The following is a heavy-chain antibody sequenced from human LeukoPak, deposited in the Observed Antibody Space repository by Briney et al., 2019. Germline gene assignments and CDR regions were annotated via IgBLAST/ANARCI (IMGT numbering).Heavy chain of an antibody. D-gene: IGHD4-23*01. CDR3: AKHPGPYGGKHFNS. CDR2: ISDSSAGT. J-gene: IGHJ4*02. Sequence: PGGSLRLSCAASGFTFNNYALSWVRQAPGKGLEWVSTISDSSAGTYHAASVKGWFTISRDNSKNTVFLHMNSLRAEDTALYYCAKHPGPYGGKHFNSWGLGTLVTVSS. V-gene: IGHV3-23*01. CDR1: GFTFNNYA.